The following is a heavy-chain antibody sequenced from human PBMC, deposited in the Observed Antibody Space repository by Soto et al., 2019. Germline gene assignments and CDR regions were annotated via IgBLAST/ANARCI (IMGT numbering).Heavy chain of an antibody. D-gene: IGHD6-19*01. J-gene: IGHJ4*02. V-gene: IGHV5-51*01. CDR3: ARLFDTSGWYDY. CDR2: IYPGDSDT. CDR1: GYSFTSYW. Sequence: PGESLKISCKGSGYSFTSYWIGWVRQMPGKGLERMGIIYPGDSDTRYSPSFQGQVTISADKSITTTYLQWSSLKASDTAIYYCARLFDTSGWYDYWGQGTLVTLSS.